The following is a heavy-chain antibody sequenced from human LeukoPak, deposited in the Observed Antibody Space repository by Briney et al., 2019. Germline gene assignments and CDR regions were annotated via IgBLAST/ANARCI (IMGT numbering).Heavy chain of an antibody. V-gene: IGHV3-21*01. CDR3: ARGYYYGSGSYTS. CDR2: ISSSSSYI. CDR1: GFTFSSYS. D-gene: IGHD3-10*01. Sequence: GGSLRLSCAASGFTFSSYSVNWVRQAPGKGMEWVSSISSSSSYIYYADSVKGRFTISRDNAKNSLYLQMNSLRAEDTAVYYCARGYYYGSGSYTSWGQGNLVTVSS. J-gene: IGHJ5*02.